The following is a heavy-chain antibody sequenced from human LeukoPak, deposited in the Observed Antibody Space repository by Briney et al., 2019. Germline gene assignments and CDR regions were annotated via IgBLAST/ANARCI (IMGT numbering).Heavy chain of an antibody. V-gene: IGHV3-30*18. J-gene: IGHJ4*02. CDR1: GFTFSSYG. CDR3: AKADGYSYGVYFDY. CDR2: ISYDGSNK. D-gene: IGHD5-18*01. Sequence: GRSLRLSCAASGFTFSSYGMHWVRQAPGKGLEWVAVISYDGSNKYYADSVKGRFTISRDNSKNTLYQQMNSLRAEDTAVYYCAKADGYSYGVYFDYWGQGTLVTVSS.